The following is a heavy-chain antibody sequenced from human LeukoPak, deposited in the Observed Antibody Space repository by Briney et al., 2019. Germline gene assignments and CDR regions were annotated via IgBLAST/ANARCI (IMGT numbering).Heavy chain of an antibody. CDR1: VGALSSYY. Sequence: SETLSLTCTVSVGALSSYYWSWIRQPPGKGREWIGYIYYIGSTNYNPSFKSRVTISVDTSKNQFSLKLSSVTAADTAVYYCARHGGSGSYYTYYYYGMDVWGQGTTVTVSS. CDR3: ARHGGSGSYYTYYYYGMDV. V-gene: IGHV4-59*08. CDR2: IYYIGST. J-gene: IGHJ6*02. D-gene: IGHD3-10*01.